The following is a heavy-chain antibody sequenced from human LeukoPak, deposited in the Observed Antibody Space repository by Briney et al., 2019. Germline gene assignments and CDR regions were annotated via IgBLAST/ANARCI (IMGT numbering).Heavy chain of an antibody. J-gene: IGHJ4*02. CDR2: ISAYNGNT. Sequence: ASVKVSCKASGYTFTSYGISWVRQAPGQGLEWMGWISAYNGNTDYVQKLQGRVTMTTDTSTSTAYMELRSLRSDDTAVYYCARDSWILTGYSVDYWGQGTLVTVSS. CDR3: ARDSWILTGYSVDY. D-gene: IGHD3-9*01. V-gene: IGHV1-18*04. CDR1: GYTFTSYG.